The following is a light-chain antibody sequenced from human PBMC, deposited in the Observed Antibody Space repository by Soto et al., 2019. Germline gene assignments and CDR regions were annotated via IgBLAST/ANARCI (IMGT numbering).Light chain of an antibody. J-gene: IGKJ1*01. Sequence: DIQMTQSPSTLSASVGDRVTITCRASQSISSWLAWYQQKPGKAPKLLIYDAYSLESGVPSRFSGSGSGTEFTLTISSLQPDDFTTYYCHQYNSYWTFGQGTKVEIK. V-gene: IGKV1-5*01. CDR3: HQYNSYWT. CDR2: DAY. CDR1: QSISSW.